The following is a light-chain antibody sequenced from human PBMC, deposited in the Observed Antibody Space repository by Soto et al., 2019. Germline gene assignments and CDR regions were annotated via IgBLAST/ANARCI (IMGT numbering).Light chain of an antibody. Sequence: DIVMTQSPATMSVSPGDRATLSCRASQSVRSSLAWYQQKPGQAPKLLIYGASSRATGIPARFSGSGSGTEFTLTISSLQSEDFAAFYCQQRYSWPRTFGQGTKVDIK. CDR3: QQRYSWPRT. V-gene: IGKV3-15*01. J-gene: IGKJ1*01. CDR1: QSVRSS. CDR2: GAS.